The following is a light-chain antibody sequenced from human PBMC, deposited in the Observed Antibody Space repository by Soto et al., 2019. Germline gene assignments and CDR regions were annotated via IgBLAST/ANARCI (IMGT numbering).Light chain of an antibody. CDR2: ATS. J-gene: IGKJ1*01. CDR3: QQTYSTPT. CDR1: QNINRY. V-gene: IGKV1-39*01. Sequence: QMTQSPSSLSASVGDSVTVTCRASQNINRYLNWYQQRPGKAPKLLIFATSNLQSGVPSRFSGSGSGTDYTLTISGLQPEDFATYFCQQTYSTPTFGPGTKVDNK.